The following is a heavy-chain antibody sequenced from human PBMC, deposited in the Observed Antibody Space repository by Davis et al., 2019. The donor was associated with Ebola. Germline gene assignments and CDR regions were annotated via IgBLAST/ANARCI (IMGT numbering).Heavy chain of an antibody. CDR3: AREGYYYDSSGYSRGAFDI. D-gene: IGHD3-22*01. V-gene: IGHV3-30*14. CDR2: ISYDGSNK. J-gene: IGHJ3*02. Sequence: GESLKISCAASGFTFSSYAMHWVRQAPGKGLEWVAVISYDGSNKYYADSVKGRFTISRDNSKNTLYLQMNSLRAEDTAVYYCAREGYYYDSSGYSRGAFDIWGQGTMVTVSS. CDR1: GFTFSSYA.